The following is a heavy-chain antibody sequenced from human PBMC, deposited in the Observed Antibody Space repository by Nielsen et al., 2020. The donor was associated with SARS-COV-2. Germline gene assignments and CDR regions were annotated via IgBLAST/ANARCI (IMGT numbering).Heavy chain of an antibody. V-gene: IGHV4-30-4*01. D-gene: IGHD3-10*01. CDR2: IFFSGST. Sequence: SETLSLTCTVSGDSISSPDYYWSWIRQPPGKGLEWLGYIFFSGSTYYKSPLKSRLTISLDTSKNQFSLKLTSVTAADTAVYYCARVTITMVRGLIDSWGQGTLVTVSS. CDR3: ARVTITMVRGLIDS. J-gene: IGHJ4*02. CDR1: GDSISSPDYY.